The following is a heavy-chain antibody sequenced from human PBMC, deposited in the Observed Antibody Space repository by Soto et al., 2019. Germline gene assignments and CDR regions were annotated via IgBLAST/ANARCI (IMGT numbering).Heavy chain of an antibody. CDR2: TYYRSKWYN. CDR3: ARRYCSGGSCPFDP. D-gene: IGHD2-15*01. V-gene: IGHV6-1*01. J-gene: IGHJ5*02. Sequence: SQTLSLTCVISGDSVSSNSAAWNWIRQSPSRGLEWLGRTYYRSKWYNDYAVSVKSRITINPDTSKNQFSLQLNSVTPEDMAVYYCARRYCSGGSCPFDPWGQGTLVTVSS. CDR1: GDSVSSNSAA.